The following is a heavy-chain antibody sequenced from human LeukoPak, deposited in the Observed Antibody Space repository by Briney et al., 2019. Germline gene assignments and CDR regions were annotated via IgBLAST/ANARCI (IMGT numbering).Heavy chain of an antibody. CDR2: IYYSGST. J-gene: IGHJ5*02. D-gene: IGHD2-15*01. CDR1: GGSISSSSYY. Sequence: SETLSLTCTVSGGSISSSSYYWGWIRQPPGKGLEWIGSIYYSGSTYYNPSLKSRVTISVDTSKNQFSLKLSSVTAADTAVYYCARDNPAGVAASFDPWGQGTLVTVSS. V-gene: IGHV4-39*07. CDR3: ARDNPAGVAASFDP.